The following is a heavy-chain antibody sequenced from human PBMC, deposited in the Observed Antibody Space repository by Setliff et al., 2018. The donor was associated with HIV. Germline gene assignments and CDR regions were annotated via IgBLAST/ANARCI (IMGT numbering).Heavy chain of an antibody. CDR1: GFTFSSYA. V-gene: IGHV3-23*01. D-gene: IGHD6-19*01. J-gene: IGHJ6*03. Sequence: LRLSCAASGFTFSSYAMSWVRQAPGKGLEWVSAISGSGGSTYYADSVKGRFTISRDNSKNTLYLQMNSLRAEDTAVYYCAKGRYSSGANYYYYYMDVWGKGTTVTSP. CDR3: AKGRYSSGANYYYYYMDV. CDR2: ISGSGGST.